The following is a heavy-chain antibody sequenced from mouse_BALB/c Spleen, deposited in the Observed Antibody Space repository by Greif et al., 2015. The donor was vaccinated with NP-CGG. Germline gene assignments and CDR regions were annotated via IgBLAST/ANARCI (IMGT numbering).Heavy chain of an antibody. CDR3: ASANYGNYGDAMDY. CDR2: INPYNDGT. V-gene: IGHV1-14*01. Sequence: VQLQQSGPELVKPGASVKMSCKASGYTFTSYVMHWVKQKPGQGLEWIGYINPYNDGTKYNEKFKGKATLTSDKSSSTAYMELSSLTSEDSAVYYCASANYGNYGDAMDYWGQGTSVTVSS. J-gene: IGHJ4*01. D-gene: IGHD2-1*01. CDR1: GYTFTSYV.